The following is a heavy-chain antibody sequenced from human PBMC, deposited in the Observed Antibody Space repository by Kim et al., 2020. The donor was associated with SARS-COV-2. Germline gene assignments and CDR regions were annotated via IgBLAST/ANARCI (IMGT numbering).Heavy chain of an antibody. J-gene: IGHJ5*02. CDR1: GGTFSSYA. CDR3: ALYSSSWYGPNVTGKWYNWFDP. Sequence: SVKVSCKASGGTFSSYAISWVRQAPGQGLEWMGGIIPIFGTANYAQKFQGRVTITADESTSTAYMELSSLRSEDTAVYYCALYSSSWYGPNVTGKWYNWFDPWGQGTLVTVSS. V-gene: IGHV1-69*13. D-gene: IGHD6-13*01. CDR2: IIPIFGTA.